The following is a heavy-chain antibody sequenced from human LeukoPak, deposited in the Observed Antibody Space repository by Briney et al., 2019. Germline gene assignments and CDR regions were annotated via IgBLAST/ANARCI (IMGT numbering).Heavy chain of an antibody. V-gene: IGHV3-66*01. CDR2: IYSGGST. CDR3: ARGPRRYSSLDY. J-gene: IGHJ4*02. Sequence: GGSLRLSCAASGFTVSSNYKSWVRQAPGKGLEWVSVIYSGGSTYYADSVKGRFTISRDNSKNTLYLQMNSLRAEDTAVYYCARGPRRYSSLDYWGQGTLVTVSS. CDR1: GFTVSSNY. D-gene: IGHD6-19*01.